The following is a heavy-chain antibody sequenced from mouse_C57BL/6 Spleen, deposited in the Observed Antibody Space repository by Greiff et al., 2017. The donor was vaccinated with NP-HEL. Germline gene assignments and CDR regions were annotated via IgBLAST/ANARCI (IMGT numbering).Heavy chain of an antibody. D-gene: IGHD2-4*01. Sequence: QVQLQQSGAELVRPGASVKLSCKASGYTFTDYYINWVKQRPGQGLEWIARIYPGSGNTYYNEKFKGKATLTAEKSSSTAYMQLSSLTSEDSAVYFCARCGDYDGFAYWGQGTLVTVSA. J-gene: IGHJ3*01. CDR1: GYTFTDYY. CDR2: IYPGSGNT. CDR3: ARCGDYDGFAY. V-gene: IGHV1-76*01.